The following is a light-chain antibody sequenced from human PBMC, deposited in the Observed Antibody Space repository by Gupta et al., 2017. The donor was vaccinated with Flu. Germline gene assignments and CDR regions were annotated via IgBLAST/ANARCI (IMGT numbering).Light chain of an antibody. Sequence: VTISCTGTSSDFGNYNRVSWYQKPPGTAHNLMIYEVSRRPAGVPVRFSGSKSGNTASLTISGLQAEDEADYYCSLYTSSSTWVFGGGTKLTVL. CDR3: SLYTSSSTWV. J-gene: IGLJ3*02. CDR2: EVS. V-gene: IGLV2-18*01. CDR1: SSDFGNYNR.